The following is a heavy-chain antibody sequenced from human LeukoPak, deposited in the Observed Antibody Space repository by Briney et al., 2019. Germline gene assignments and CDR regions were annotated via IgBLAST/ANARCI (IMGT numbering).Heavy chain of an antibody. D-gene: IGHD2-21*01. V-gene: IGHV3-11*06. CDR1: GFTFSDYH. J-gene: IGHJ5*02. Sequence: GGSLRLSCAASGFTFSDYHMTWIRQAPGKGLEWVSYISGSSIYTRYADSVKGRFTISRDNSKNTLYLQMNSLRAEDTAVYYCAREYYGRALDPWGQGTLVTVSS. CDR2: ISGSSIYT. CDR3: AREYYGRALDP.